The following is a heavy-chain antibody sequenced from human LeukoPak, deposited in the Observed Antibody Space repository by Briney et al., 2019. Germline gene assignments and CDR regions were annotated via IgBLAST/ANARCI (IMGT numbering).Heavy chain of an antibody. J-gene: IGHJ4*02. V-gene: IGHV3-23*01. CDR2: ISQVGDYI. CDR3: VKVKEVRRAPYDY. Sequence: PGGSLRLTCSVPGFTFMNYAMNWVRQAPGKGLDWVSAISQVGDYIYYAESVKGRFTISRDNSKNKVYLQMNGLRAEDTGVYYCVKVKEVRRAPYDYWGQGTLVTVSS. CDR1: GFTFMNYA.